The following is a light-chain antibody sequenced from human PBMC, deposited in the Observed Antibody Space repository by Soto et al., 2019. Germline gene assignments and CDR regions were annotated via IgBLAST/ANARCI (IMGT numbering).Light chain of an antibody. CDR3: QQYDSFSVWT. Sequence: IEMTQSPATLSVSPGERATLSCRASQSVSSNLVWYQQKPGQAPRLLIYGASTRVTGIPARFSGSGSGTEFTLTINRLQPDDSATYYCQQYDSFSVWTFGQGTKVEIK. CDR2: GAS. CDR1: QSVSSN. V-gene: IGKV3-15*01. J-gene: IGKJ1*01.